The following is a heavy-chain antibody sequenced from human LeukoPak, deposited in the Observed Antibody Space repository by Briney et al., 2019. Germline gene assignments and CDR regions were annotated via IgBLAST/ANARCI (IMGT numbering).Heavy chain of an antibody. V-gene: IGHV3-74*01. CDR1: GFTFSSYW. D-gene: IGHD4-11*01. CDR2: INTDGSST. J-gene: IGHJ4*02. Sequence: GGSLRLFCAASGFTFSSYWMHWVRQAPGKGLVWVSRINTDGSSTNYADSVKGRFTISRDNAKNTLYLQMNSLRAGDTAVYYCARGLQGIDYWGQGTLVTVSS. CDR3: ARGLQGIDY.